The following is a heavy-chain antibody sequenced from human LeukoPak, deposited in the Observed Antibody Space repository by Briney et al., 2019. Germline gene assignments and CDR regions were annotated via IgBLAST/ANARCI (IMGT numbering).Heavy chain of an antibody. D-gene: IGHD3-16*02. CDR1: GFTFSSYG. Sequence: GGSLRLSCAASGFTFSSYGMHWVRQAPGKGLEWVAFIRYDGSNKYYADCVKGRFTISRDNSKNTLYLQMNSLRAEDTAVYYCAKDGTYDYVWGSYRPSDYWGQGTLVTVSS. V-gene: IGHV3-30*02. J-gene: IGHJ4*02. CDR3: AKDGTYDYVWGSYRPSDY. CDR2: IRYDGSNK.